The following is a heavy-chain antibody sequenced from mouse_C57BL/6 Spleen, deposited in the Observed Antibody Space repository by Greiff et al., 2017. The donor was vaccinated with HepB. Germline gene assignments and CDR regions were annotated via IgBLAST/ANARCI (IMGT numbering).Heavy chain of an antibody. CDR3: ARHRIYYGNYDYAMDY. D-gene: IGHD2-1*01. CDR1: GFTFSSYT. Sequence: EVKLMESGGGLVKPGGSLKLSCAASGFTFSSYTMSWVRQTPEKRLEWVATISGGGGNTYYPDSVKGRFTISRDNAKNTLYLQMSSLRSEDTALYYCARHRIYYGNYDYAMDYWGQGTSVTVSS. J-gene: IGHJ4*01. CDR2: ISGGGGNT. V-gene: IGHV5-9*01.